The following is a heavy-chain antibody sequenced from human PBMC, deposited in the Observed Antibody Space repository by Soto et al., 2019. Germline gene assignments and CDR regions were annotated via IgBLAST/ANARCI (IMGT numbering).Heavy chain of an antibody. CDR3: AREANTIYAPHGLDV. CDR1: GFPFDSYS. CDR2: LSSGSFYI. Sequence: EVQLVESGGGLVKPGGSLRLSCAVSGFPFDSYSMSWVRQAPGQGLEWLASLSSGSFYIFHADSIRGRFTISRDDAKNLLFLQMNSLTIEVTATYYCAREANTIYAPHGLDVWGQGTAVTVSS. J-gene: IGHJ6*02. V-gene: IGHV3-21*01. D-gene: IGHD3-3*01.